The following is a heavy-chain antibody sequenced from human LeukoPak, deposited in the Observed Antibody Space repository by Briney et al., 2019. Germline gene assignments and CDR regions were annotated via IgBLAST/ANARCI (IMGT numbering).Heavy chain of an antibody. V-gene: IGHV3-21*01. D-gene: IGHD4/OR15-4a*01. Sequence: GGSLRLSCAASGFTFDDYAMHWVRQAPGKGLEWVSSISSSSSYIYYADSVKGRFTISRDNAKNSLYLQMNSLRAEDTAVYYCARDPGDYGAKGMDVWGQGTTVTVSS. CDR2: ISSSSSYI. CDR1: GFTFDDYA. J-gene: IGHJ6*02. CDR3: ARDPGDYGAKGMDV.